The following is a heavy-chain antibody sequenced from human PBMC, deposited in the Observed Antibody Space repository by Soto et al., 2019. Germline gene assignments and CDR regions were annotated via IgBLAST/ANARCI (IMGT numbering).Heavy chain of an antibody. V-gene: IGHV3-74*01. CDR3: ARDAYYDMGV. CDR2: INSDGSTT. J-gene: IGHJ6*02. CDR1: GFTFSTYW. Sequence: GGSLTLSSAPSGFTFSTYWMHWVRQAPGKGLVWGSRINSDGSTTNYADSVKGRFTISRDNAKNTLYLQMNSLRAEDTAVYYCARDAYYDMGVWGQGTTVTVSS.